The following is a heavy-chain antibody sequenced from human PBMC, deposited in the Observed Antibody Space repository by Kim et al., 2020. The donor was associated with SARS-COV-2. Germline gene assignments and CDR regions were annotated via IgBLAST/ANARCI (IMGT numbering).Heavy chain of an antibody. V-gene: IGHV1-69*01. D-gene: IGHD4-4*01. J-gene: IGHJ4*02. Sequence: ANYAQKFQGRVTITADESTSTAYMELSSLRSEDTAVYYCAREDSNYRIDYWGQGTLVTVSS. CDR3: AREDSNYRIDY. CDR2: A.